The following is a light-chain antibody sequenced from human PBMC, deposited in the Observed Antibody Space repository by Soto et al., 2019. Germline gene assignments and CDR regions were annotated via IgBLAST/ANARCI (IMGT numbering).Light chain of an antibody. V-gene: IGLV2-14*01. J-gene: IGLJ1*01. CDR2: DVS. CDR3: KSFTTSTTYV. CDR1: SSDIGSYNY. Sequence: QSALTQPASVSGSPGQSIAISCTGTSSDIGSYNYVSWYQQHPGKAPKLMIYDVSNRPSGVSDRFSGSKSGNTASLTISGLQAEDETDYYCKSFTTSTTYVLGTATKVTVL.